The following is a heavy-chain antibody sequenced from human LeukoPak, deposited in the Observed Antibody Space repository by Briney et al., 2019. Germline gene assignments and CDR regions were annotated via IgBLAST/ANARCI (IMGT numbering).Heavy chain of an antibody. CDR1: GFTVSSNY. V-gene: IGHV3-53*01. CDR3: ARAGSSAVFDY. Sequence: GGSLRLSCAASGFTVSSNYMSWVRQAPGKGLEWVSVIYSGGSTYYADSVKGQFTISRDNSKNTLYLQMNSLRAEDTAVYYCARAGSSAVFDYWGQGTLVTVSS. CDR2: IYSGGST. J-gene: IGHJ4*02. D-gene: IGHD6-6*01.